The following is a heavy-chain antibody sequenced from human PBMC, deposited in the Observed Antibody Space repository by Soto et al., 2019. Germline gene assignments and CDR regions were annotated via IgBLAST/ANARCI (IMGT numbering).Heavy chain of an antibody. V-gene: IGHV4-59*01. J-gene: IGHJ5*02. D-gene: IGHD3-22*01. Sequence: SETLSLTCTVSVGSISSYYWSWIRQPPGKGLEWIGYIYYSVSTNYNPSLKSRVTISVDTSKNQFSLKLSSVTAADTAVYYCAREARIYDSSGYYLVWFVPWGQGTLVTVSS. CDR1: VGSISSYY. CDR3: AREARIYDSSGYYLVWFVP. CDR2: IYYSVST.